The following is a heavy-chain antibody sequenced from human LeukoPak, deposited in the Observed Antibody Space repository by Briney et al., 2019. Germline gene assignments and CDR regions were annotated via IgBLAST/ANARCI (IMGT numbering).Heavy chain of an antibody. Sequence: ASVKVSCKASGYTFTGYYMHWVRQAPGQGLEWMGWINPNSGGTNYAQKFQGRVTMTRDTSISTAYMELSGLRSDDTAVYYCARDRPYYYDSSGNRDAFDIWGQGTMVTVSS. CDR2: INPNSGGT. CDR3: ARDRPYYYDSSGNRDAFDI. CDR1: GYTFTGYY. D-gene: IGHD3-22*01. J-gene: IGHJ3*02. V-gene: IGHV1-2*02.